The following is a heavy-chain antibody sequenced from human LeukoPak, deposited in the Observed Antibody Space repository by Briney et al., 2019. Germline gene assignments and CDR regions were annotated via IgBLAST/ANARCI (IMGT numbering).Heavy chain of an antibody. CDR3: TGDVYQH. CDR2: IYSGGST. V-gene: IGHV3-53*01. Sequence: GGSLRLSCAASGFTVSSNYMSWVRQAPGKGLEWVSVIYSGGSTNYADSVKGRFTISRDNSKNTVYLQMNSLRAEDTVVYYCTGDVYQHWGQGTLVTVSS. J-gene: IGHJ1*01. D-gene: IGHD1-14*01. CDR1: GFTVSSNY.